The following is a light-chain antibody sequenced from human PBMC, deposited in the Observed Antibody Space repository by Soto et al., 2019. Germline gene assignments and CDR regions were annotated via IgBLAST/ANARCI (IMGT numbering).Light chain of an antibody. CDR3: SSYTSTGTYV. CDR1: SSDVGGYNY. J-gene: IGLJ1*01. CDR2: DVS. Sequence: QSALTQPASVSGSPGQSIAISCTGTSSDVGGYNYVSWYQQHPGKAPKLTISDVSNRPSGVSIRFSGSKSGNTASLTISGLQAEDEADYYCSSYTSTGTYVFGTGTKVTVL. V-gene: IGLV2-14*01.